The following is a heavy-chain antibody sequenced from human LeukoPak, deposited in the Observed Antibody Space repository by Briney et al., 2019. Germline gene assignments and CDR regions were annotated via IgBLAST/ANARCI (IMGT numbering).Heavy chain of an antibody. J-gene: IGHJ4*02. CDR1: GYTFTSYR. D-gene: IGHD3-22*01. CDR2: ISVYNGNT. V-gene: IGHV1-18*01. Sequence: ASVKVSCKASGYTFTSYRVSWVRQAPGQRLECMGWISVYNGNTNYAQNLQGRVTMPTDTSTSTAYMELRSLRSDDTAVYYCARPPGAYDSSDYYYGKYFDYWGQGTLVTVSS. CDR3: ARPPGAYDSSDYYYGKYFDY.